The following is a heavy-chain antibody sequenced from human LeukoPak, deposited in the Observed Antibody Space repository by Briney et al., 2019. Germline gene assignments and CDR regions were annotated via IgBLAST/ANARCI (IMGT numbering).Heavy chain of an antibody. CDR3: ARDLGSGGGLDY. V-gene: IGHV4-59*01. Sequence: PSETLSLTCTVSGGSISYYWSWIRQPPGKGLEWIGYISNTGSTNYNPSLKSRVTISVDTSKNQLSLKLTSVTAADTAVYYCARDLGSGGGLDYWGQGTLDTVSS. J-gene: IGHJ4*02. CDR1: GGSISYY. CDR2: ISNTGST.